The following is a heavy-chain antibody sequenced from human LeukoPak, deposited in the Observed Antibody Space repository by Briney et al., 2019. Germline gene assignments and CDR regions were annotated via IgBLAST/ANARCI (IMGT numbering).Heavy chain of an antibody. D-gene: IGHD3-10*01. J-gene: IGHJ6*03. V-gene: IGHV4-34*01. CDR2: INHSGGT. Sequence: SETLSLTCAVYGGSFSGYYWSWIRQPPGKGLEWIGEINHSGGTNYNPSLKSRVTISVDTSKNQFSLKLSSVTAADTAVYYCARGVRAIYYYYMDVWGKGTTVTISS. CDR1: GGSFSGYY. CDR3: ARGVRAIYYYYMDV.